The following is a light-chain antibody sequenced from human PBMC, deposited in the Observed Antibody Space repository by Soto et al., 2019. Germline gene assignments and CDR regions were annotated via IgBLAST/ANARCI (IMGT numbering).Light chain of an antibody. J-gene: IGLJ1*01. CDR3: SSYRTSDTLEV. V-gene: IGLV2-14*01. CDR2: AVS. Sequence: QSVLTQPSSVSASPGQSISISCTGTSDDIGAYDHVSWYQQHPGKAPKLILYAVSNRPSGVSTRFSGSKSGNTASLTISGVQADDEADYYCSSYRTSDTLEVFGTGTKVTVL. CDR1: SDDIGAYDH.